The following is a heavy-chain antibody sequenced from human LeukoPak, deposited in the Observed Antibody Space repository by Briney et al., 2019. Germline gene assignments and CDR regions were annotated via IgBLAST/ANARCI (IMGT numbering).Heavy chain of an antibody. Sequence: PGGSLRLSCAASGFTFSSYSMNWVRQAPGKGLEWVSSISSSSSYIYYADSVKGRFTISRDNAKNSPYLQMNSLRAEDTAVYYCARDKTLITIFGAVADAFDIWGQGTMVTVSS. V-gene: IGHV3-21*01. CDR3: ARDKTLITIFGAVADAFDI. CDR2: ISSSSSYI. CDR1: GFTFSSYS. J-gene: IGHJ3*02. D-gene: IGHD3-3*01.